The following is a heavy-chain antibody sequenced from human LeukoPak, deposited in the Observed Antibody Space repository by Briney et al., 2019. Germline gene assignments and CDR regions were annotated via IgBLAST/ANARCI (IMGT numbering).Heavy chain of an antibody. CDR1: GFTFSSYW. D-gene: IGHD1-26*01. Sequence: PGGSLRLSCAASGFTFSSYWMHWVRQAPGKGLVWVSRINNDGSSTTYADSVKGRFTISRDNAKNTLYLQMNSLRAEDTAVYYCARGGAVGTTTVAFDIWGQGTTVTVSS. CDR3: ARGGAVGTTTVAFDI. V-gene: IGHV3-74*01. CDR2: INNDGSST. J-gene: IGHJ3*02.